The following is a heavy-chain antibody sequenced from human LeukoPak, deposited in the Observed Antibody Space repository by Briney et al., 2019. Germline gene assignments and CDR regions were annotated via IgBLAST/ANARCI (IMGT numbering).Heavy chain of an antibody. CDR2: IIPIFGTA. CDR3: ATREGTLMTY. V-gene: IGHV1-69*13. J-gene: IGHJ4*02. Sequence: ASVKVSRKASGGTFSSYAISWVRQAPGQGLEWMGGIIPIFGTANYAQKFQGRVTITADESTSTAYMELSSLRSEDTAVYYCATREGTLMTYWGQGTLVAVSS. D-gene: IGHD2-2*01. CDR1: GGTFSSYA.